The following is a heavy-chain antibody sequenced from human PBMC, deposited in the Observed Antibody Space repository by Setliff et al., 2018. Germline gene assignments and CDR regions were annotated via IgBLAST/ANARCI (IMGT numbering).Heavy chain of an antibody. CDR3: ARDRVVVLAGRRGFYFDY. J-gene: IGHJ4*02. CDR1: GFTFSNYW. Sequence: GGSLRLSCEASGFTFSNYWMSWVRQAPGKGLEWVANIKQDGSDKYYVDSVKGRFTISRDNAKNSLYLQMNSLRAEDTAVYYCARDRVVVLAGRRGFYFDYWGQGTLVTAPQ. CDR2: IKQDGSDK. D-gene: IGHD2-15*01. V-gene: IGHV3-7*03.